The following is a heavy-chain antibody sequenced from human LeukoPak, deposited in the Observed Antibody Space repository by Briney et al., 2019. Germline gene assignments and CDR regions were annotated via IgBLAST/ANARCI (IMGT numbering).Heavy chain of an antibody. V-gene: IGHV4-4*07. CDR2: IYTSGST. CDR1: GGSISSYY. D-gene: IGHD3-22*01. J-gene: IGHJ3*02. CDR3: ASYYYDSSGRSRAFDI. Sequence: SETLSLTCTVSGGSISSYYWSWIRQPAGKGLEWIGRIYTSGSTNYNPSLKSRVTMSVDTSKNQFSLKLSSVTAADTAVYYCASYYYDSSGRSRAFDIWAKGQWSPSLQ.